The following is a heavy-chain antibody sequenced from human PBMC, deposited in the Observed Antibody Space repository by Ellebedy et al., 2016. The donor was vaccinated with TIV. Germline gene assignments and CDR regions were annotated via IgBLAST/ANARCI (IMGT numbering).Heavy chain of an antibody. CDR2: ISAYNGNT. V-gene: IGHV1-18*04. Sequence: AASVKVSCKASGYTFTTNAITWVRQAPGQGLEWMGWISAYNGNTNYAQNLQGRVTMTTDTSTSTAYMELRSLRSDDTAVYYCARVSRYYYGMDVWGQGTTVTVSS. J-gene: IGHJ6*02. CDR3: ARVSRYYYGMDV. CDR1: GYTFTTNA.